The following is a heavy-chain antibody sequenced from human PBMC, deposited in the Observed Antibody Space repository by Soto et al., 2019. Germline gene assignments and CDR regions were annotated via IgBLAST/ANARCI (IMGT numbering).Heavy chain of an antibody. CDR3: ASPIGFCSGGRCTSFDS. D-gene: IGHD2-15*01. CDR1: GFSLHSNV. V-gene: IGHV3-30*04. J-gene: IGHJ4*02. CDR2: ISYDGYNQ. Sequence: SLKLSCAPFGFSLHSNVMQWDRQAPGKGLEWVAVISYDGYNQNYADSVKGRFTISRDNSKDTIYLQMNSLRVEDTAVYYCASPIGFCSGGRCTSFDSWGQGT.